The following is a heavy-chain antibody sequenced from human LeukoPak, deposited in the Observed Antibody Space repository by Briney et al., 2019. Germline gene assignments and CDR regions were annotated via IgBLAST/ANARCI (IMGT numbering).Heavy chain of an antibody. Sequence: GGSLRLSCAASGFTFSSYSMNWVRQAPGKGLEWVSSISSSSSYIYYADSVKGRFTISRDNAKNSLYLQMNSLRAEDTAVYYCAREDDTAMVTPYYFDYWGQGTLVTVSS. CDR3: AREDDTAMVTPYYFDY. V-gene: IGHV3-21*01. CDR2: ISSSSSYI. J-gene: IGHJ4*02. D-gene: IGHD5-18*01. CDR1: GFTFSSYS.